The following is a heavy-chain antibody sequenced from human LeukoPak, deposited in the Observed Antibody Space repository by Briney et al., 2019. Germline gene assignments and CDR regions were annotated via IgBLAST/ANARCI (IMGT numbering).Heavy chain of an antibody. CDR2: INHSGST. J-gene: IGHJ3*02. D-gene: IGHD3-10*01. V-gene: IGHV4-34*01. CDR1: GGSFSGYY. Sequence: PSETLSLTCAVYGGSFSGYYWSWIRQPPGKGLEWIGEINHSGSTNYNPSLKSRVTISVDTSKNQFSLKLSSVTAADTAVYYCARGPAGGASDIWGQGTMVTVSS. CDR3: ARGPAGGASDI.